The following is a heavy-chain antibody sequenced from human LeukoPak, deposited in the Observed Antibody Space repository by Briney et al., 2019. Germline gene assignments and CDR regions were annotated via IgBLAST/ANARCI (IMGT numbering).Heavy chain of an antibody. J-gene: IGHJ2*01. D-gene: IGHD2-8*02. CDR2: IRQDGDEK. CDR1: GFIFNSHW. Sequence: PGGSLRLSCAGSGFIFNSHWMTWVRQAPGMRLEWVGNIRQDGDEKFYADSVRGRFTISRDNAKNSLYLHLNSLRAEDTAIYYCARVRTEWYIDLWGRGTLVTVSP. CDR3: ARVRTEWYIDL. V-gene: IGHV3-7*01.